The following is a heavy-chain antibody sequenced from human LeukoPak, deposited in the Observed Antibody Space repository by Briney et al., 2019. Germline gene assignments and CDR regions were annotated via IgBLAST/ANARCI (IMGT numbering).Heavy chain of an antibody. CDR3: ARGNYYYMDV. J-gene: IGHJ6*03. CDR1: GGSISSGGYS. CDR2: IYYSGST. V-gene: IGHV4-61*08. Sequence: PSETLSLTCTVSGGSISSGGYSWSWIRQPPGKGLEWIGYIYYSGSTNYNPSLKSRVTISVDTSKNQFSLKLSSVTAADTAVYYCARGNYYYMDVWGKGTTVTVSS.